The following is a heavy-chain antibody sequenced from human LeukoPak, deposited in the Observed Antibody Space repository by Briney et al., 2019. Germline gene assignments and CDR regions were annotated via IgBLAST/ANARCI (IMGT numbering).Heavy chain of an antibody. CDR2: IIPILGTA. CDR3: ARDFPDCSSTSCSSSYYYGMDV. V-gene: IGHV1-69*13. J-gene: IGHJ6*04. D-gene: IGHD2-2*01. CDR1: GGTFSSYA. Sequence: GASVKVSCKASGGTFSSYAISWVRQAPGQGLEWMGGIIPILGTANYAQKFQGRVTITADESTSTAYMELSSLRSEDTAVYYCARDFPDCSSTSCSSSYYYGMDVWGKGTTVTVSS.